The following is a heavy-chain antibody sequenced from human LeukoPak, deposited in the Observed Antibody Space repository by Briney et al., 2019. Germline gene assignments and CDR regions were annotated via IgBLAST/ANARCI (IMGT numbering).Heavy chain of an antibody. D-gene: IGHD3-16*01. CDR1: GFTFSTYA. J-gene: IGHJ5*02. CDR3: ARASIWANWFDP. V-gene: IGHV3-30-3*01. CDR2: ISYDGSNK. Sequence: PGGSLRLSCAASGFTFSTYAMSWVRQAPGKGLEWVAVISYDGSNKYYADSVKGRFTISRDNSKNTLYLQMNSLRAEDTAVYYCARASIWANWFDPWGQGTLVTVSS.